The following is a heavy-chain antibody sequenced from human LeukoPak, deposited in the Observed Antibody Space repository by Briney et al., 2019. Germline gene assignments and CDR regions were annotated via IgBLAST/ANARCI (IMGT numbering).Heavy chain of an antibody. D-gene: IGHD6-13*01. CDR1: GFTFSSYS. V-gene: IGHV3-48*04. CDR2: ISSTSSTK. Sequence: GGSLRLSCAASGFTFSSYSMNWVRQAPGKGLEWVSYISSTSSTKYYANSVKGRFTISRDNAKNSVYLQMNSLTAEDTGLYYCARDATTAVGWVYMDVWGKGTTVTISS. CDR3: ARDATTAVGWVYMDV. J-gene: IGHJ6*03.